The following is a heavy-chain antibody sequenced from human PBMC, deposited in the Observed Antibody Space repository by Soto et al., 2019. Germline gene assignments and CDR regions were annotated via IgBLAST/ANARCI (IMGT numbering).Heavy chain of an antibody. V-gene: IGHV4-39*01. CDR1: GDSISSSSYY. Sequence: QLQLQESGPGLVKPSETLSLTCSVSGDSISSSSYYWGWIRQPPGKGLEWIGTINYSGSTYYHPSLKSRVTISVDKSKNQFSLKVSSVPAADTAVYYCASLYGDYVPYWGQRLLVSVSS. J-gene: IGHJ4*02. CDR2: INYSGST. CDR3: ASLYGDYVPY. D-gene: IGHD4-17*01.